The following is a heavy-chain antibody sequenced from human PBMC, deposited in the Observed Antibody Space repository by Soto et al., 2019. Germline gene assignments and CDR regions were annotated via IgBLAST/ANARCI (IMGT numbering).Heavy chain of an antibody. CDR1: GFTFSSYG. V-gene: IGHV3-30*18. CDR2: ISYDGSNK. Sequence: GGSLRLSCAASGFTFSSYGMHWVRQAPGKGLEWVAVISYDGSNKYYADSVKGRFTISRDNSKNTLYLQMNSLRAEDTAVYYCAKDMVATTANYYYYGMDVWGQGTTVTVSS. J-gene: IGHJ6*02. D-gene: IGHD5-12*01. CDR3: AKDMVATTANYYYYGMDV.